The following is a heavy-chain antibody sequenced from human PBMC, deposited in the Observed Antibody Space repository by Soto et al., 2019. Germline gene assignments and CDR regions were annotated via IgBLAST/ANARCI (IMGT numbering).Heavy chain of an antibody. CDR3: TTGILSARGYYDSSGSGY. D-gene: IGHD3-22*01. V-gene: IGHV3-15*01. CDR1: GFTFSNAW. CDR2: IKSKTDGGTT. Sequence: EVQLVESGGGLVQPGGSLRLSCAASGFTFSNAWMSWVRQAPGKGLEWVGRIKSKTDGGTTDYAAPVKGRFTISRDDSKNTLYLQMNSLKTEDTAVYYCTTGILSARGYYDSSGSGYWGQGTLVTVSS. J-gene: IGHJ4*02.